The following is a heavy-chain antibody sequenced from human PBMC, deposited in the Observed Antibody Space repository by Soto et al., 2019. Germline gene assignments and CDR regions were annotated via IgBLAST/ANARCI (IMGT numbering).Heavy chain of an antibody. CDR3: ARDRHLHFHWFDP. CDR1: GGTFSSYA. D-gene: IGHD3-3*02. J-gene: IGHJ5*02. CDR2: IIPIFGTA. Sequence: QVQLVQSGAEEKQPGSSVKVSCKASGGTFSSYAISWVRQAPGHGLEWMGGIIPIFGTANYAQKFQGRVTITADESTSTAYMELSSLRSEDTAVYYCARDRHLHFHWFDPWGQGTLVTVSS. V-gene: IGHV1-69*12.